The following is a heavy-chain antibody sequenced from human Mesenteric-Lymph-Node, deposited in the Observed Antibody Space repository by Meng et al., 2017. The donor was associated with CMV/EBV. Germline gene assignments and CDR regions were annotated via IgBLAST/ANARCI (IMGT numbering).Heavy chain of an antibody. CDR3: ARVGDIYDSSGYYYDC. Sequence: SETLSLTCTVSGGSINNYCWSWIRQPPGKGLEWIGYIYYTGSTHYNPSLKSRVTISVDTSNNQFSLKLSSVTAADTAVYYCARVGDIYDSSGYYYDCWGQGTLVTVSS. J-gene: IGHJ4*02. CDR1: GGSINNYC. D-gene: IGHD3-22*01. V-gene: IGHV4-59*01. CDR2: IYYTGST.